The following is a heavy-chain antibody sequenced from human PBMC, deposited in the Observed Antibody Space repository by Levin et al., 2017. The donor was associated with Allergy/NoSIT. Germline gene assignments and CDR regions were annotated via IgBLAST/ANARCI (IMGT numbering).Heavy chain of an antibody. J-gene: IGHJ4*02. CDR2: IKQDGSET. D-gene: IGHD6-19*01. CDR1: GFTFSSYW. Sequence: RSGGSLRLSCEASGFTFSSYWVTWVRQAPGKGLEWVANIKQDGSETYYVDSVEGRFSIYRDNAKNSLFLQMNGLRAEDTAVYYCARVDFDTSAWYRVDYWGQGTLVTVSS. CDR3: ARVDFDTSAWYRVDY. V-gene: IGHV3-7*01.